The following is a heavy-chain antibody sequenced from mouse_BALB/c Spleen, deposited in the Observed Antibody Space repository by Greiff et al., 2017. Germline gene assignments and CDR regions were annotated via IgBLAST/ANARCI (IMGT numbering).Heavy chain of an antibody. V-gene: IGHV5-6-5*01. J-gene: IGHJ2*01. D-gene: IGHD1-1*01. CDR2: ISSGGST. CDR1: GFTFSSYA. Sequence: VKLMESGGGLVKPGGSLKLSCAASGFTFSSYAMSWVRQTPEKRLEWVASISSGGSTYYPDSVKGRFTISRDNARNILYLQMSSLRSEDTAMYYCARSTTVVDYFDYWGQGTTLTVSS. CDR3: ARSTTVVDYFDY.